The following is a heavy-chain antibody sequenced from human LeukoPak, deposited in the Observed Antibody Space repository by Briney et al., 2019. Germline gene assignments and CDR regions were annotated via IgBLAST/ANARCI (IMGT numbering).Heavy chain of an antibody. Sequence: GGSLRLSCAASGFTFSSYAMSWVRQAPGKGLEGVSAISGSGGSTYYADSVKGRFTISRDNSKNTLYLQMTSLRAEDTAVYYCAKGVSYRGYLAPVAYGMDVWGQGTTVTVSS. D-gene: IGHD5-12*01. CDR3: AKGVSYRGYLAPVAYGMDV. V-gene: IGHV3-23*01. CDR1: GFTFSSYA. CDR2: ISGSGGST. J-gene: IGHJ6*02.